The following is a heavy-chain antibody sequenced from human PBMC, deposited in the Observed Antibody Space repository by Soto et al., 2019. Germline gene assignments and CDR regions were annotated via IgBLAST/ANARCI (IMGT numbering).Heavy chain of an antibody. Sequence: ASVKVSCKASGYTFTSYYMHWVRQAPGQGLEWMGIINPSGGSTSYAQKFQGRVTMTRDTSTSTVYMELSSLRSEDTAVYYCARDRRGIVVVPAAMDYYYYGMDVWGQGTTVTLSS. J-gene: IGHJ6*02. CDR1: GYTFTSYY. CDR3: ARDRRGIVVVPAAMDYYYYGMDV. D-gene: IGHD2-2*01. V-gene: IGHV1-46*01. CDR2: INPSGGST.